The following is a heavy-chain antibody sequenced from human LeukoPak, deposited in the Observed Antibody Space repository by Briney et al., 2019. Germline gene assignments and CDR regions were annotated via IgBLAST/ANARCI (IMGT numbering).Heavy chain of an antibody. CDR2: VHLSGAT. Sequence: ASETLSLTCAVSGGSITTTNWWSCVRQPPGKGLEWIGEVHLSGATNYNPSLESRVSMSIDKSKNHLSLEVTSVTAADTAIYYCTRESGAFSPFGFWGQGTLLTVSS. D-gene: IGHD1-26*01. V-gene: IGHV4-4*02. CDR1: GGSITTTNW. CDR3: TRESGAFSPFGF. J-gene: IGHJ4*02.